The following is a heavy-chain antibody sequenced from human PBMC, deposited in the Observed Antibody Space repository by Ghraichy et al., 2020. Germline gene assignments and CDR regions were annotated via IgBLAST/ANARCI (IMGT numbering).Heavy chain of an antibody. D-gene: IGHD2-2*01. CDR1: GGTFSSYT. CDR3: ASEYQLPPGAFDI. CDR2: IIPILGIA. J-gene: IGHJ3*02. V-gene: IGHV1-69*02. Sequence: SVKVSCKASGGTFSSYTISWVRQAPGQGLEWMGRIIPILGIANYAQKFQGRVTITADKSTSTAYMELSSLRSEDTAVYYCASEYQLPPGAFDIWGQGTMVTVSS.